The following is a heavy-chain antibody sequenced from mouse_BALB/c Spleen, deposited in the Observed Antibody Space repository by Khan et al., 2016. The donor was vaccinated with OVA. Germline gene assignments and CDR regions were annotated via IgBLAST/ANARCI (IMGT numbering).Heavy chain of an antibody. Sequence: QIQLVQSGPELKKPGETVKISCKASGYTFTNYGMNWVKQAPGKGLKWMGWINTYTGEPTYTDDFKGRFAFSLETSASTAYLQINNLTNEDMATYFGARAASYWYFDVWGAGTTVTVSS. CDR1: GYTFTNYG. CDR2: INTYTGEP. CDR3: ARAASYWYFDV. J-gene: IGHJ1*01. V-gene: IGHV9-1*02.